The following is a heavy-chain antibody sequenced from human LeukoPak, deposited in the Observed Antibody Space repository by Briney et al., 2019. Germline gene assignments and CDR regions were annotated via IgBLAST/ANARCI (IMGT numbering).Heavy chain of an antibody. CDR3: ARHSSDGGGWYHGRGLDIDY. V-gene: IGHV4-61*02. J-gene: IGHJ4*02. CDR1: GGSISSGSYY. CDR2: IYTSGST. Sequence: SETLSLTCTVSGGSISSGSYYWSWIRQPAGKGLEWIGRIYTSGSTNYNPSLKSRVTISVDTSKNQFSLKLSSVTAADTAVYYCARHSSDGGGWYHGRGLDIDYWGQGTLVTVSS. D-gene: IGHD6-19*01.